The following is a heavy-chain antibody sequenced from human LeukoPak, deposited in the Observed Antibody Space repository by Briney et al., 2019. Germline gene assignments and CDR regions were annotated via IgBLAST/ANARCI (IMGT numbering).Heavy chain of an antibody. CDR2: INTNTGNP. CDR3: ASFFCINGVCYYLDY. V-gene: IGHV7-4-1*02. D-gene: IGHD2-8*01. Sequence: ASVKVSCKASGYTFTSYAMGWVRQAPGHGLEWMGWINTNTGNPTYVQGFTGRFVFSLDTSVSTAYLQISSLEAEDTAVYYCASFFCINGVCYYLDYWGQGTLVTVSS. J-gene: IGHJ4*02. CDR1: GYTFTSYA.